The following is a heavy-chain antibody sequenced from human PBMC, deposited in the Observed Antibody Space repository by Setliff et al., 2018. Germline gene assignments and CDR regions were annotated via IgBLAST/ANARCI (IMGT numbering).Heavy chain of an antibody. CDR1: GFSFSRHW. CDR3: VRDDADNYDAFDN. D-gene: IGHD3-22*01. CDR2: IKQDGSTK. V-gene: IGHV3-7*01. J-gene: IGHJ3*02. Sequence: LRLSCVVSGFSFSRHWMSWVRQAPGKGLERVADIKQDGSTKYYLDSVKGRFTISRDNAKRSLYLQMNGLRADDTGVYYCVRDDADNYDAFDNWGQGTLVTVSS.